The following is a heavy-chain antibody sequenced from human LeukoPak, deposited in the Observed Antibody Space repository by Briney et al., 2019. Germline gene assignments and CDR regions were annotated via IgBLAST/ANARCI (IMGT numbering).Heavy chain of an antibody. J-gene: IGHJ6*02. CDR1: GGSISSSSYY. CDR3: ASGYSYGYYYYYGMDV. D-gene: IGHD5-18*01. CDR2: IYYSGST. Sequence: PSQTLSLTCTVSGGSISSSSYYWGWIRQPPGKGLEWIGSIYYSGSTYYNPSLKSRVTISVDTSKNQFSLKLSSVTAADTAVYYCASGYSYGYYYYYGMDVWGQGTTVTVSS. V-gene: IGHV4-39*01.